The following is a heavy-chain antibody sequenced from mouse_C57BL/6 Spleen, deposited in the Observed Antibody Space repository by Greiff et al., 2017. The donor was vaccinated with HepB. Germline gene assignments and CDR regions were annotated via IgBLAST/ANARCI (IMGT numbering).Heavy chain of an antibody. CDR1: GYTFTDYE. Sequence: QVQLKESGAELVRPGASVTLSCKASGYTFTDYEMHWVKQTPVHGLEWIGAIDPETGGTAYNQKFKGKAILTADKSSSTAYMELRSLTSEDSAVYYCTRWNYGSSHYYAMDYWGQGTSVTVSS. J-gene: IGHJ4*01. CDR3: TRWNYGSSHYYAMDY. D-gene: IGHD1-1*01. CDR2: IDPETGGT. V-gene: IGHV1-15*01.